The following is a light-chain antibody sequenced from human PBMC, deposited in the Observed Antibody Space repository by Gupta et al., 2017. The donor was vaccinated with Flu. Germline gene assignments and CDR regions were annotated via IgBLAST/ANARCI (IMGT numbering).Light chain of an antibody. V-gene: IGLV1-47*01. CDR3: EQWDASLEAVV. CDR2: MND. CDR1: TSNIGDHN. J-gene: IGLJ2*01. Sequence: RITISCSGSTSNIGDHNVYWYQQLPGTAPKLLIYMNDRRPSGVPDRFAGSKSGTSTSLAITGLRAEDEADYYCEQWDASLEAVVFGGGTKLTVL.